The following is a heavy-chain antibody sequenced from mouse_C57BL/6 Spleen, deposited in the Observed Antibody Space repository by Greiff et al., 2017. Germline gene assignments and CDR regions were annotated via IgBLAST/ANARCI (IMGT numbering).Heavy chain of an antibody. V-gene: IGHV1-69*01. CDR2: IDPSDSYT. CDR1: GYTFTSYW. D-gene: IGHD1-1*01. CDR3: ARSLYGSSYFDY. Sequence: QVQLKQPGAELVMPGASVKLSCKASGYTFTSYWMHWVKQRPGQGLEWIGEIDPSDSYTNYNQKFKGKSTLTVDKSSSTAYMQLSSLTSEDSAVYYCARSLYGSSYFDYWGQGTTLTVSS. J-gene: IGHJ2*01.